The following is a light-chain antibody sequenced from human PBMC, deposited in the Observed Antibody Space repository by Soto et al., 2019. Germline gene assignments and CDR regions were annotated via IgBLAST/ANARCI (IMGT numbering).Light chain of an antibody. J-gene: IGLJ1*01. CDR1: SSNIGNNY. CDR3: GTWDSRLSLYV. CDR2: END. Sequence: QAVVTQPPSVSAAPGQKVTISCSGSSSNIGNNYLSWYQQLPGTAPKLLIYENDKRPSGIPDRFSGSKSGTSATLGITGLQTGDEADYYCGTWDSRLSLYVFGTGTKLTVL. V-gene: IGLV1-51*02.